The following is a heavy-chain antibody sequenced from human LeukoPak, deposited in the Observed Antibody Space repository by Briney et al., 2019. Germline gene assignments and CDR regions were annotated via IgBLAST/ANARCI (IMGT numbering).Heavy chain of an antibody. Sequence: SETLSLTCTVSGGSISSYYWSWIRQPPGRGLEWIGYIYYSGSTNYNPSLKSRVTISVDTSKNQFSLKLSSVTAADTAVYYCARGSLIAAAGPYNWFDPWGQGTLVTVSS. J-gene: IGHJ5*02. V-gene: IGHV4-59*01. D-gene: IGHD6-13*01. CDR2: IYYSGST. CDR1: GGSISSYY. CDR3: ARGSLIAAAGPYNWFDP.